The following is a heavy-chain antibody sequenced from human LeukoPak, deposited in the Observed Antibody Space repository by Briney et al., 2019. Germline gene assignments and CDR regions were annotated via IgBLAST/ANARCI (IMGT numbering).Heavy chain of an antibody. Sequence: GGSLRLSCAASGFTFSSYAMHWVRQAPGKGLEWVAVISYDGSNKYYADSVKGRFAISRDNSKNTLYLQMNSLRAEDTAVYYCAKPEGYCSSTSCPPEYYFDYWGQGTLVTVSS. CDR3: AKPEGYCSSTSCPPEYYFDY. V-gene: IGHV3-30*09. CDR1: GFTFSSYA. D-gene: IGHD2-2*01. CDR2: ISYDGSNK. J-gene: IGHJ4*02.